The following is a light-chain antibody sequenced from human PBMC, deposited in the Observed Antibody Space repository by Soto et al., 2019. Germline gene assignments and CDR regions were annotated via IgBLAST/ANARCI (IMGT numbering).Light chain of an antibody. CDR2: EGS. Sequence: QSALTRPASLSVSPVQSITISCTGTSSDVGSYNLVSWYQQHPGKAPKLMIYEGSKRPSGVSNRFSGSKSGNTASLTISGLQAEDEADYYCCSYAGSSTFVFGTGTKVTVL. CDR1: SSDVGSYNL. V-gene: IGLV2-23*01. J-gene: IGLJ1*01. CDR3: CSYAGSSTFV.